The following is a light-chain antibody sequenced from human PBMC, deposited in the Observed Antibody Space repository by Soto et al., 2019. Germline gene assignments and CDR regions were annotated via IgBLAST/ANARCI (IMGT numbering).Light chain of an antibody. CDR2: GAS. CDR3: QQYYNWPRT. J-gene: IGKJ1*01. CDR1: QSLGSD. Sequence: EIVMTQSPGTLSLSPGDTATLSCRAGQSLGSDLAWYQQKPGQAPRLLIFGASARPTGIPARISGSGPGTEFTLTISSLRSEDFAVYFCQQYYNWPRTFGQGTKVAIK. V-gene: IGKV3-15*01.